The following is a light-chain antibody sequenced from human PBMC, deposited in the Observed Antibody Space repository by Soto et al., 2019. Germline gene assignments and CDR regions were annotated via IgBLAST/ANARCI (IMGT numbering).Light chain of an antibody. V-gene: IGKV3-15*01. CDR3: QQYNNWPPLT. J-gene: IGKJ4*01. CDR2: GAS. Sequence: EIVMTQSPATLSVSPGERATLSCRASQSVSSNLAWYQQKPGQAPRLLIYGASTMSTGIPARFSGSGSGTECSLTISSLQSEDFAVYYCQQYNNWPPLTFGGGTKVEIK. CDR1: QSVSSN.